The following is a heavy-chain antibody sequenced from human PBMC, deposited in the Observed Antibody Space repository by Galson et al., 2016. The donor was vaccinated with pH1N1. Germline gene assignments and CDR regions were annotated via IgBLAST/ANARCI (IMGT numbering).Heavy chain of an antibody. CDR2: INPNSGGR. V-gene: IGHV1-2*02. CDR3: ARGSGYSGYDPEYYFDY. J-gene: IGHJ4*02. Sequence: SVKVSCKASGYTFTGYYMHWVRQAPGQGLEWMGWINPNSGGRNYAQKFQGRVTMTRDTSISTAYMELSRLRSDETAVYSCARGSGYSGYDPEYYFDYWGQGTLVTVSS. CDR1: GYTFTGYY. D-gene: IGHD5-12*01.